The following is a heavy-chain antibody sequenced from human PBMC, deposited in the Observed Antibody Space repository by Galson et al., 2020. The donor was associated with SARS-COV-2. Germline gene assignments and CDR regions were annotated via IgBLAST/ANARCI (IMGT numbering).Heavy chain of an antibody. CDR3: AGEVVGATKYYYYYGMDV. CDR1: GGSISSSSYY. J-gene: IGHJ6*02. CDR2: IYYSGST. Sequence: ASETLSLTCTVSGGSISSSSYYWGWIRQPPGKGLEWIGSIYYSGSTYYNPSLTSRVTISVDTSKNQFSLKLSSVTAADTAVYYCAGEVVGATKYYYYYGMDVWGQGTTVTVSS. V-gene: IGHV4-39*07. D-gene: IGHD1-26*01.